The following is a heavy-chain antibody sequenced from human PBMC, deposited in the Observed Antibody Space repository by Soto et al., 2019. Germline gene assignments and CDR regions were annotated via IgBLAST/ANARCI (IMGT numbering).Heavy chain of an antibody. CDR2: ISYDGSNK. CDR3: ARSTDYYYYYGMDV. CDR1: GFTFSSYA. Sequence: SGGSLRLSCAASGFTFSSYAMHWVRQAPGKGLEWVAVISYDGSNKYYADSVKGRFTISRDNSKNTLYLQMNSLRAEDTAVYYCARSTDYYYYYGMDVWGQGTTVTVSS. J-gene: IGHJ6*02. V-gene: IGHV3-30-3*01.